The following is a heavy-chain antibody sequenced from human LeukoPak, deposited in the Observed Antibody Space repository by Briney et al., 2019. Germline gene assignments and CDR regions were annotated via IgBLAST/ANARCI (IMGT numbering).Heavy chain of an antibody. V-gene: IGHV4-30-4*08. CDR1: GGSISSGDYY. CDR2: IYYSGST. D-gene: IGHD2-2*02. J-gene: IGHJ4*02. Sequence: SETLSLTCTVSGGSISSGDYYWSWIRQRPGKGLEWIGYIYYSGSTYYNPSLKSRVTISVDTSKNQFSLKLSSVTAADTAVYYCAREDCSSTSCYIGRDEVGLCFDYWGQGTLVTVSS. CDR3: AREDCSSTSCYIGRDEVGLCFDY.